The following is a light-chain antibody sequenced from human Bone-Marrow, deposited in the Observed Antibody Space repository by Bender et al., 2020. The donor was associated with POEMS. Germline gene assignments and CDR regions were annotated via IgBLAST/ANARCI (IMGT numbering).Light chain of an antibody. J-gene: IGLJ3*02. CDR1: SSDIGGYNY. CDR3: CSYAGSRV. CDR2: EGG. Sequence: QSALTQPASVSGSPGQSITISCTGTSSDIGGYNYVSWYQQHPGKAPKLMIYEGGKRPSGVSKRFSGSKSGNTASLTISGLQGEDEADYYCCSYAGSRVFAAGAKLT. V-gene: IGLV2-23*01.